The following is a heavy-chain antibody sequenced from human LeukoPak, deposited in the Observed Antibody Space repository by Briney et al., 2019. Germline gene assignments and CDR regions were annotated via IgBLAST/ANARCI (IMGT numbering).Heavy chain of an antibody. CDR1: GFTFSSYE. Sequence: GGSLRLSCAASGFTFSSYEMNWVRQAPGKGLEWVSYISSSGSTIYYADSVKGRFTISRDNAKNSLYLQMNSLRAEDTAVYYCVGGRPTGTKMVYWGQGTLVTVSS. D-gene: IGHD1-7*01. CDR3: VGGRPTGTKMVY. J-gene: IGHJ4*02. V-gene: IGHV3-48*03. CDR2: ISSSGSTI.